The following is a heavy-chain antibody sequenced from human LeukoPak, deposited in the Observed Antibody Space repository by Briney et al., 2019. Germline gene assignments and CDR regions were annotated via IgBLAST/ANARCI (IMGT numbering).Heavy chain of an antibody. CDR2: IKQDGSEK. CDR1: GFTFSSYW. V-gene: IGHV3-7*01. J-gene: IGHJ4*02. Sequence: GGSLRLSCAASGFTFSSYWMSWVRQAPGKGLEWVANIKQDGSEKYYVDSVKGRFTISRDNAKNSLYLQMNSLRAEDTAVYYCARDRWQQLVFFDYWGQGTPVTVSS. CDR3: ARDRWQQLVFFDY. D-gene: IGHD6-13*01.